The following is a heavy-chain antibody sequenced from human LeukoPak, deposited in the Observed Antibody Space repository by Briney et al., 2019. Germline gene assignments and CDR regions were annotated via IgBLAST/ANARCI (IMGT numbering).Heavy chain of an antibody. CDR1: GFTFSTYA. V-gene: IGHV3-23*01. Sequence: GGSRRLSCAASGFTFSTYAMSWVRQAPGKGPEWVSAISANGGRTYYADSVKGRFTISRDNSKNTLYLQMNSLRAEDTAVYYCAKSGLAMINYYFDYWGQGTLVTVSS. D-gene: IGHD5-18*01. CDR3: AKSGLAMINYYFDY. CDR2: ISANGGRT. J-gene: IGHJ4*02.